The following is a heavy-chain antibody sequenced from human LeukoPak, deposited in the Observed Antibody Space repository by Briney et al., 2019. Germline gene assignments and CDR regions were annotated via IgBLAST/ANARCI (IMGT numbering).Heavy chain of an antibody. D-gene: IGHD3-3*01. V-gene: IGHV1-46*01. CDR2: INPSGGST. Sequence: ASVKVSCKASLYTFTSYYMHWVRQAPRQGLEWMGIINPSGGSTSYAQKFQGRITMTRDTSPSTVYMELSSLRSEDTAVYYCALGDRLRFLEWLPSPYYGMDVWGQGTTVTVSS. CDR1: LYTFTSYY. CDR3: ALGDRLRFLEWLPSPYYGMDV. J-gene: IGHJ6*02.